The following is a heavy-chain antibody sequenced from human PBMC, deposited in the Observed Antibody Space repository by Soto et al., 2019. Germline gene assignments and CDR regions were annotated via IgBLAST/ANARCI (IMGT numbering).Heavy chain of an antibody. J-gene: IGHJ4*02. Sequence: QVQLVQSGAEVKKPGSSVKVSCKASGGTFSSYAISWVRQAPGQGLEWMGGIIPIFGTANYAQTFQGRVTVTADEFTSTAYMALSSLRSEDTAVYYCAGWYSGSYYGSGGHFDYWGQGTLVTVSS. CDR3: AGWYSGSYYGSGGHFDY. CDR1: GGTFSSYA. V-gene: IGHV1-69*01. D-gene: IGHD1-26*01. CDR2: IIPIFGTA.